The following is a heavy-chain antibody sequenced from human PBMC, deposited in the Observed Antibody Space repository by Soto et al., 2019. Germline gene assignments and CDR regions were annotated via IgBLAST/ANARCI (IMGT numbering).Heavy chain of an antibody. Sequence: SETLSLTCAVSGGSISGSYYYWSWIRQPPGKGLEWIGYIYYSGSTYYNPSLKSRVTISVDTSKNQFSLKLSSVTAADTAVYYCARELLIAAAGTGGFDYWGQGTLVTVSS. V-gene: IGHV4-30-4*01. D-gene: IGHD6-13*01. CDR1: GGSISGSYYY. CDR3: ARELLIAAAGTGGFDY. CDR2: IYYSGST. J-gene: IGHJ4*02.